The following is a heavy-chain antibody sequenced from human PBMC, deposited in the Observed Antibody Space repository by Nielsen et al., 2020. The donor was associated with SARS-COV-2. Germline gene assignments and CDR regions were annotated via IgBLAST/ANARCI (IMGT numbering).Heavy chain of an antibody. CDR3: ARDPRGYSYGSYYYYGMDV. Sequence: GESLKISCAASGFTFSSYEMNWVRQAPGKGLEWVSYISSSGSTIYYADSVKGRFTISRDNAKNSLYLQMNSLRAEDTAVYYCARDPRGYSYGSYYYYGMDVWGQGTTVTVSS. CDR2: ISSSGSTI. D-gene: IGHD5-18*01. CDR1: GFTFSSYE. J-gene: IGHJ6*02. V-gene: IGHV3-48*03.